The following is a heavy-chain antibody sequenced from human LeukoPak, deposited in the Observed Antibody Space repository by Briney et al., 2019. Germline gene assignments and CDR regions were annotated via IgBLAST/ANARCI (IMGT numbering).Heavy chain of an antibody. D-gene: IGHD3-10*01. Sequence: PSETLSLTCTVSGGSISSYYWSWIRQPAGKGLEWIGRIYTSGSTNYNPSLKSRVTMSVDTSKNQFSLKLSSVTAADTAVFHCARHGWDYDPGTYYTFDPWGQGTLVTVSS. CDR2: IYTSGST. V-gene: IGHV4-4*07. CDR1: GGSISSYY. J-gene: IGHJ5*02. CDR3: ARHGWDYDPGTYYTFDP.